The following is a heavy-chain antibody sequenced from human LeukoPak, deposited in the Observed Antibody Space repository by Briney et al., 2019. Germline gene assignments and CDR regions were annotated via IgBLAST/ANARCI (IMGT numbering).Heavy chain of an antibody. CDR3: ARGFYVWGSYRSPPFDY. J-gene: IGHJ4*02. CDR2: INPNSGGT. V-gene: IGHV1-2*02. Sequence: GASVKVSRKASGYTFTGYYMHGVRQAPGQGVEWMGWINPNSGGTNDAQKFQGRVTMTRDTSISTAYMELSRLRSDATAVYYCARGFYVWGSYRSPPFDYWGQGTLVTVSS. CDR1: GYTFTGYY. D-gene: IGHD3-16*02.